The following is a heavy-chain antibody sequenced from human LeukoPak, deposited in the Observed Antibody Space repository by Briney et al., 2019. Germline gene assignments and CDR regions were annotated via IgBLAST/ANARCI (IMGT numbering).Heavy chain of an antibody. CDR2: ISGSGGST. CDR3: ARDPRDYGDYAFDY. V-gene: IGHV3-23*01. D-gene: IGHD4-17*01. CDR1: GFSFSSFA. J-gene: IGHJ4*02. Sequence: PGGSLRLSCAASGFSFSSFAMSWVRQAPGKGLEWVSGISGSGGSTYYADFVKGRFTISRDNSKNTLYLQMNSLRAEDTAVYYCARDPRDYGDYAFDYWGQGTLVTVSS.